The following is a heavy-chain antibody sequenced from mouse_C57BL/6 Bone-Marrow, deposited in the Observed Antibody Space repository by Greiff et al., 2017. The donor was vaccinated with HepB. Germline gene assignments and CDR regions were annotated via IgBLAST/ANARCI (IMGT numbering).Heavy chain of an antibody. Sequence: EVQLQQSGAELVKPGASVKLSCTASGFNIKDYYMHWVKQRPEQGLEWIGRIDPEDGDTKYATKFQGKATITADTSSNTSYLQLSSLTSEDTAVYYCASDYGKTPFAYWGQGTPVTVSA. CDR3: ASDYGKTPFAY. V-gene: IGHV14-2*01. CDR1: GFNIKDYY. CDR2: IDPEDGDT. D-gene: IGHD1-1*02. J-gene: IGHJ3*01.